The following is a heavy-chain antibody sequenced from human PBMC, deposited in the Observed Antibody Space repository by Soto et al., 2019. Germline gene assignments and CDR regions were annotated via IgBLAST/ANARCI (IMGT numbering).Heavy chain of an antibody. V-gene: IGHV2-5*01. Sequence: SGPTLVNPTQTLTLTCTFSGFSLSTSGVGVGWIRQPPGKALEWLALIYWNDDKRYSPSLKSRLTITKDTSKNQVVLTMTNMDPVDTATYYCARWAKYYDFWSGYPRFFDYWGQGTLVTAPQ. CDR3: ARWAKYYDFWSGYPRFFDY. CDR1: GFSLSTSGVG. J-gene: IGHJ4*02. CDR2: IYWNDDK. D-gene: IGHD3-3*01.